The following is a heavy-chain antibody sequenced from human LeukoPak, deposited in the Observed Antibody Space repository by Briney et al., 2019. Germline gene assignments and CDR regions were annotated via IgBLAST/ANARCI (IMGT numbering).Heavy chain of an antibody. Sequence: GGSLRLSCAASGFTFSSYAMHWVRQAPGKGLEWVAVISYDGSNKYYADSVKGRFTISRDNSKNTLYLQMNSLRAEDTAVYYCAKEVMVTTKGDAFDIWGQGTMVTVSS. D-gene: IGHD4-17*01. CDR2: ISYDGSNK. CDR3: AKEVMVTTKGDAFDI. V-gene: IGHV3-30*04. CDR1: GFTFSSYA. J-gene: IGHJ3*02.